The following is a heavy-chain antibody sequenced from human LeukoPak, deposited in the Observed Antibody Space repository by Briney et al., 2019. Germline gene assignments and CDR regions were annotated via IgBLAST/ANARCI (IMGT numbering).Heavy chain of an antibody. CDR1: GFTFSSYG. V-gene: IGHV3-30*02. CDR3: AELGITMIGGV. CDR2: IHSDGSNK. D-gene: IGHD3-10*02. Sequence: GGSLRLSCAASGFTFSSYGMHWVRQAPGKGLEWVAFIHSDGSNKYYADSVKGRFTISRDNAKNSLYLQMNSLRAEDTAVYYCAELGITMIGGVWGKGTTVTISS. J-gene: IGHJ6*04.